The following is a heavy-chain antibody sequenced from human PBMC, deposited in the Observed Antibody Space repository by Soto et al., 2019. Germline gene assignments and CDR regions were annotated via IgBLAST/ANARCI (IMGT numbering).Heavy chain of an antibody. D-gene: IGHD3-3*01. J-gene: IGHJ4*02. CDR1: GYRFTNYG. CDR3: ARDAKVFGVITKPYDF. V-gene: IGHV1-3*01. Sequence: QVPLVQSGAEVKKPGASVKVSCKTSGYRFTNYGMHWVRQAPGQGLEWMGWINAGTGHTAFSQKLQGRVTINRDTSASTAYMELNNLKYEDTAVYYCARDAKVFGVITKPYDFWGQGTLVTVSS. CDR2: INAGTGHT.